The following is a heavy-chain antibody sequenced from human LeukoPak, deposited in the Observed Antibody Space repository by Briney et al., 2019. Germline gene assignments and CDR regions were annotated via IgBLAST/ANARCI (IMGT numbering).Heavy chain of an antibody. CDR3: AKQGLYYYDSSGPDAFDI. CDR1: GYSISSGYY. J-gene: IGHJ3*02. V-gene: IGHV4-38-2*01. Sequence: SETLSLTCAVSGYSISSGYYWGWIRQPPGKGLEWIGSIYHSGSTYYNPSLKSRVTISVDTSKNQFSLKLSSVTAADTAVYYCAKQGLYYYDSSGPDAFDIWGQGTMVTVSS. CDR2: IYHSGST. D-gene: IGHD3-22*01.